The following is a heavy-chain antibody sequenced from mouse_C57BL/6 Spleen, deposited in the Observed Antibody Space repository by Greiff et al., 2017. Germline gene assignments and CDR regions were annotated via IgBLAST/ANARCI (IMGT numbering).Heavy chain of an antibody. Sequence: EVQLQQSGEGLVKPGGSLKLSCAASGFTFSSYALSWVRQTPEKRLEWVAYISSGGDYIYYADTVKGRFTISRDNARNTLYLQMSSLKSEDTAMYYCTRDRGYDEFAYWGQGTLVTVSA. V-gene: IGHV5-9-1*02. D-gene: IGHD2-2*01. J-gene: IGHJ3*01. CDR3: TRDRGYDEFAY. CDR2: ISSGGDYI. CDR1: GFTFSSYA.